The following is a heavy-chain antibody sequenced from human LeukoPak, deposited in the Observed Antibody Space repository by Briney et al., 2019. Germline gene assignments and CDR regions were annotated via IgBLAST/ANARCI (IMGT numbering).Heavy chain of an antibody. CDR3: ARVPAGSSS. J-gene: IGHJ4*02. V-gene: IGHV4-59*12. Sequence: PSETLSLTCAVSGGSISSYYWSWIRQPPGRGLEWIGSIHYSGSTSYNSSLKSRVTMSIDTSKNQFSLKLSSVTAADTAVYYCARVPAGSSSWSQGTLVTVSS. D-gene: IGHD6-13*01. CDR2: IHYSGST. CDR1: GGSISSYY.